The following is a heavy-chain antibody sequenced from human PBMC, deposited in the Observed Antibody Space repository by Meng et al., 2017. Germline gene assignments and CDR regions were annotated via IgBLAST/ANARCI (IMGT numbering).Heavy chain of an antibody. V-gene: IGHV4-31*03. CDR3: ARGLKSSTVTLELFDI. Sequence: LRLSCTVSGGSISSGGYYWSWIRQHPGKGLEWIGYIYYSGSTYYNPSLKSRVTISVDTSKNQFSLKLSSVTAADTAVYYCARGLKSSTVTLELFDIWGQGTIVTVSS. J-gene: IGHJ3*02. CDR2: IYYSGST. D-gene: IGHD4-17*01. CDR1: GGSISSGGYY.